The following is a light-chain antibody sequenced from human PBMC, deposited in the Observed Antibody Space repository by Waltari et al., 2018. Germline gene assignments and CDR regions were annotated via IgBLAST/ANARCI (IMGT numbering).Light chain of an antibody. V-gene: IGKV1-13*02. CDR1: QGISSG. CDR3: HQVNTYPLYS. J-gene: IGKJ2*03. CDR2: DTS. Sequence: AIQLTQSPSFLSASVGDRVTINCRASQGISSGLAWYQQKPGNPPQLLIYDTSSLKSGVPTMFSGCGSRTDSTLTIDSLQPEDFATYYCHQVNTYPLYSFGQWTKL.